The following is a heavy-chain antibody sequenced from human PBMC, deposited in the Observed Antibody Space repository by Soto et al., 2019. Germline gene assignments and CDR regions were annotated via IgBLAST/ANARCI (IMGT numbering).Heavy chain of an antibody. J-gene: IGHJ4*02. CDR1: GYTFTRYA. D-gene: IGHD2-21*02. V-gene: IGHV1-3*01. CDR2: INPGNGDT. Sequence: ASVKVSCKASGYTFTRYAMHWVRQAPGQRPEWMGWINPGNGDTKYSEKLQGRVTFIRDTSATTIYMELSSLRSEDTALYYCARNSYISGDADSYYFDYCGQGTPVTVCS. CDR3: ARNSYISGDADSYYFDY.